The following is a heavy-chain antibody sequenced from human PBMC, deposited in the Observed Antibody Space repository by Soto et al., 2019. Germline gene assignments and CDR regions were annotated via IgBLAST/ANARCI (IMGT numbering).Heavy chain of an antibody. CDR3: AKDALLGVVPNWFDP. J-gene: IGHJ5*02. CDR1: GFTFRNYW. Sequence: PGGSLRLSCAASGFTFRNYWMHWVRQAPGKGLEWVSGISGSGGSTYYADSVKGRFTISRDTSKNTLYLQMNSLRAEDTAVYYCAKDALLGVVPNWFDPWGQGTLVTVSS. D-gene: IGHD3-3*01. V-gene: IGHV3-23*01. CDR2: ISGSGGST.